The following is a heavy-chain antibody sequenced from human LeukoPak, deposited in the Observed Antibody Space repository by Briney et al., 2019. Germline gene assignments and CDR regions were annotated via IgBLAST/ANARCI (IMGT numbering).Heavy chain of an antibody. CDR1: GFTFSTYS. CDR2: SSSSGTYI. V-gene: IGHV3-21*01. Sequence: GGSLRLSCAASGFTFSTYSMNWVRQAPGKGLEWVSSSSSSGTYIYYADSVKGRFTISRDNAKNSLYLQMNSLRAEDTAVYYCARDMTTVRYWYFDLWGRGTLVTVSS. CDR3: ARDMTTVRYWYFDL. D-gene: IGHD4-17*01. J-gene: IGHJ2*01.